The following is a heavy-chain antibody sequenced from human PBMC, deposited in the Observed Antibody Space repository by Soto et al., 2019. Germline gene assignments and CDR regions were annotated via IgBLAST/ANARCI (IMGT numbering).Heavy chain of an antibody. J-gene: IGHJ5*02. Sequence: QVKLVQSGAEVKKPGSSVKVSCKASGGTFSSYAISWVRQAPGQGLEWMGGILPIFGTANYAQKFQGRVTITADESTSTAYMELSSLRSEDTAVYYCARDPFDHNWFDPWGQGTLVTVSS. CDR2: ILPIFGTA. CDR3: ARDPFDHNWFDP. CDR1: GGTFSSYA. D-gene: IGHD3-9*01. V-gene: IGHV1-69*01.